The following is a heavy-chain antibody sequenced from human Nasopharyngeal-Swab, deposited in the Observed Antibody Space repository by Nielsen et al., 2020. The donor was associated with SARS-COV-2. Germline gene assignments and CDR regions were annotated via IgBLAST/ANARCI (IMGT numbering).Heavy chain of an antibody. CDR1: GFTYDDYA. CDR2: ITWNSGNI. D-gene: IGHD6-13*01. Sequence: SLKISCAASGFTYDDYAMHWVRQAPGKGLEWVSGITWNSGNIGYADSVKGRFTVSRDNADNTLFLQMDSLRPEDTAFYYCAKSLYTSTWSYYFDIWGQGSMVTVSS. V-gene: IGHV3-9*01. CDR3: AKSLYTSTWSYYFDI. J-gene: IGHJ4*02.